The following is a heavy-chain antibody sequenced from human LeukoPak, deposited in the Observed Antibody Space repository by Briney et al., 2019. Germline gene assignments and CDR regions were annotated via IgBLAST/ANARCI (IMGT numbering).Heavy chain of an antibody. CDR3: ARQITIFGVAFDAFDI. Sequence: PSETLSLTSTVSGYSISSGYYWGWIRQPPGKGLEWIGSIYHSGSTYYNPSLKSRVTISVDTSKNQFSLKLSSVTAADTAVYYCARQITIFGVAFDAFDIWGQGTMVTVSS. D-gene: IGHD3-3*01. CDR2: IYHSGST. V-gene: IGHV4-38-2*02. CDR1: GYSISSGYY. J-gene: IGHJ3*02.